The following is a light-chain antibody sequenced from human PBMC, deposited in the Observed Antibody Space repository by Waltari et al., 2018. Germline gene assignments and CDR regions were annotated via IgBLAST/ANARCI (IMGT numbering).Light chain of an antibody. CDR2: HAS. CDR1: QSISKY. V-gene: IGKV3-20*01. Sequence: EIVLTQSPGTLSLSPGERATLPCRASQSISKYLAWYQQKPGQAPRLLIYHASSRAAGIPDRFSVSGYGTDFSLTISRLEPEDFAVYYCQHYESLPVTFGQGTKVEIK. J-gene: IGKJ1*01. CDR3: QHYESLPVT.